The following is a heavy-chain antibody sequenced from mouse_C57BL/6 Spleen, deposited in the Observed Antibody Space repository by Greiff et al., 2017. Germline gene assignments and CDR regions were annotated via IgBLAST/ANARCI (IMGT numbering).Heavy chain of an antibody. CDR3: TRARRRGSWFAC. CDR1: GYTFTDYE. CDR2: IDPETGGT. V-gene: IGHV1-15*01. J-gene: IGHJ3*01. Sequence: VQLQQSGAELVRPGASVTLSCKASGYTFTDYEMHWVKQTPVHGLEWIGAIDPETGGTAYNQKFKGKAILTADQSSSTAYMELRSLTSEDSAVYYCTRARRRGSWFACWGQGTLVTVSA.